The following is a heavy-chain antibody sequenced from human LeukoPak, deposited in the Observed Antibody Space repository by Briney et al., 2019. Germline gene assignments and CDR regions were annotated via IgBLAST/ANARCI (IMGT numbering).Heavy chain of an antibody. V-gene: IGHV3-30*03. CDR3: ARHDYGDHMDV. Sequence: GGSLRLSCAASGFTFSSYAMSWVRQAPGKGLEWVAVISYDGNNKYYADSVKGRFTISRDNSKNTLFLQMNSLRAEDTAVYYCARHDYGDHMDVWGKGTTVTVSS. CDR2: ISYDGNNK. CDR1: GFTFSSYA. J-gene: IGHJ6*03. D-gene: IGHD4-17*01.